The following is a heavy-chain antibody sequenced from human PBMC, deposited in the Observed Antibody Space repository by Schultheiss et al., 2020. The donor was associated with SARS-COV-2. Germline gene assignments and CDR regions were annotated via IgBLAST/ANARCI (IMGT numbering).Heavy chain of an antibody. CDR2: INHSGST. J-gene: IGHJ4*02. Sequence: SETLSLTCTVSGGSISTYYWSWIRQPPGKGLEWIGEINHSGSTNYNPSLKSRVTISVDTSKNQFSLKLSSVTAADTAVYYCAREEGGDYFDYWGQGTLVTVSS. D-gene: IGHD4-17*01. CDR1: GGSISTYY. CDR3: AREEGGDYFDY. V-gene: IGHV4-34*01.